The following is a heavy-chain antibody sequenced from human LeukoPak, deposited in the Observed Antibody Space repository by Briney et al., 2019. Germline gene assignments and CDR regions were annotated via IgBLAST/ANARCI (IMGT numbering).Heavy chain of an antibody. CDR3: AKWRVAVAGPSDYFDY. CDR1: GFTFSSHA. V-gene: IGHV3-23*01. J-gene: IGHJ4*02. D-gene: IGHD6-19*01. Sequence: PGGSLRLSCAASGFTFSSHAMSWVRQAPGKGLEWVSGISGSGGSIDYADSAKGRFTISRDNSKNTLYLQMNSLRVEDTAVYYCAKWRVAVAGPSDYFDYWGQGTLVTVSS. CDR2: ISGSGGSI.